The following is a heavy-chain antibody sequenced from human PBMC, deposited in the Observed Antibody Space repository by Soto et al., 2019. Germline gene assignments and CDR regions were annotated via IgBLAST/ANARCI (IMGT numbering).Heavy chain of an antibody. CDR1: GGTFSSYA. CDR3: ASSVAKYYYYGMDV. V-gene: IGHV1-69*14. J-gene: IGHJ6*02. D-gene: IGHD5-12*01. CDR2: IIPIFGTA. Sequence: QVQLVQSGAEVKKPGSSVKVSCKASGGTFSSYAISWVRQAPGQGLEWMGGIIPIFGTANYAQKFQGRVTMTADKSTGTAYMALSSLRSEDTALYYCASSVAKYYYYGMDVWGQGTTVTVSS.